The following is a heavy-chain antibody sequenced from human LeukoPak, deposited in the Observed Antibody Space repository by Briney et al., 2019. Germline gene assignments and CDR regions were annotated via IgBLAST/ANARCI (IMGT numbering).Heavy chain of an antibody. CDR1: GFPFSSSV. Sequence: GGSLRLSCAASGFPFSSSVINWVLPAPGKGLGWVAVISNVGSNEYYADSVKGRFTISRDNSKNTLYLQMDSLRAEDTAVYYCASLVTGTDRFDYWGQGTLVTVSS. J-gene: IGHJ4*02. CDR3: ASLVTGTDRFDY. D-gene: IGHD1-7*01. V-gene: IGHV3-30*03. CDR2: ISNVGSNE.